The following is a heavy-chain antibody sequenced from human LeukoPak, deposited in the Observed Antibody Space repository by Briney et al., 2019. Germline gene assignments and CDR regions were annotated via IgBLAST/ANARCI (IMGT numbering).Heavy chain of an antibody. CDR2: ISDSGGNT. J-gene: IGHJ4*02. V-gene: IGHV3-23*01. D-gene: IGHD6-19*01. CDR1: GFTFSSYA. Sequence: PGGPLRLSCAASGFTFSSYAMSWVRQAPGKGLEWVSGISDSGGNTYYAASVKGRFTISRDNSKTTLYLQMNSLRGEDTAVYYCAKYLPGGAVSGAFDYWGQGTLVTVSS. CDR3: AKYLPGGAVSGAFDY.